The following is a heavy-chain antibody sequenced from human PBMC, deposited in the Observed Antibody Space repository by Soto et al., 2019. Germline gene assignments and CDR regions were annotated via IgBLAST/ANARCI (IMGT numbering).Heavy chain of an antibody. CDR1: GYTFSNYG. CDR2: IIPIFGTA. V-gene: IGHV1-69*06. CDR3: ARGAPAHIAAAGPGWFDP. D-gene: IGHD6-13*01. J-gene: IGHJ5*02. Sequence: ASVKVSCKTSGYTFSNYGITWVRHAPGQGLEWMGGIIPIFGTANYAQKFQGRVTITADKSTSTAYMELSSLRSEDTAVYYCARGAPAHIAAAGPGWFDPWGQGTLVTVSS.